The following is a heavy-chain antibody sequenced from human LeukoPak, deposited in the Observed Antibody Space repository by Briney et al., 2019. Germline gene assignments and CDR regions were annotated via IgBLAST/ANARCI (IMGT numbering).Heavy chain of an antibody. CDR1: GGTFSSYA. CDR2: IIPIFGTA. J-gene: IGHJ4*02. V-gene: IGHV1-69*06. D-gene: IGHD3-10*01. Sequence: VASVKVSCKASGGTFSSYAISWVRQAPGQGLECMGGIIPIFGTANYAQKFQGRVTITADKSTSTAYMELSSLRSEDTAVYYCAGGYGSARPGSRTYDYWGQGTLVTVSS. CDR3: AGGYGSARPGSRTYDY.